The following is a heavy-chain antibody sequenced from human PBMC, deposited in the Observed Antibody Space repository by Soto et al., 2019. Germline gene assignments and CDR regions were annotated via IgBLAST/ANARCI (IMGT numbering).Heavy chain of an antibody. V-gene: IGHV5-51*03. Sequence: EVQLVQSGAEVKKPGESLKISCKGSGYSFTSYWIGWVRQMPGKGLEWMGIIYPGDSDTRYSPSFQGQVTISADKSISTAYRQWSSLKAADTAMYYCAGLVDYYYYGMDVWGQGTTVTVSS. J-gene: IGHJ6*02. CDR3: AGLVDYYYYGMDV. CDR2: IYPGDSDT. CDR1: GYSFTSYW. D-gene: IGHD2-8*02.